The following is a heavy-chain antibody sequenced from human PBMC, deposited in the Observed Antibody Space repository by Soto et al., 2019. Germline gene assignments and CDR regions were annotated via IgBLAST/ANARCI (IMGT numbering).Heavy chain of an antibody. Sequence: QVQLQESGPGLVKPSGTLSLTCAVSGDSISSTHWWTWVRQPPGQGLEYIGQIFHSGITNYNPSLESRVTISLDKSKSQFSLELNSVTGADTAIYYCARGFSGYCSGGSCSSFDYWGQGTLVTVSS. J-gene: IGHJ4*02. CDR2: IFHSGIT. CDR1: GDSISSTHW. CDR3: ARGFSGYCSGGSCSSFDY. D-gene: IGHD2-15*01. V-gene: IGHV4-4*02.